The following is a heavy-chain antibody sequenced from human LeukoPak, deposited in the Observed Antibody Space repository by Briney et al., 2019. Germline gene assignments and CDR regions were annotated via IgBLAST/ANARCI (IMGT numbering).Heavy chain of an antibody. Sequence: QPGGSLRLSCAASGFNFSDHYMDWVRQAPGKGLEWVGRIRNKANSYTTEYAASVKGRFTISREDSKNSLYLQMNSLETEDTAGYYCVARPAAMRRFDPWGQGNLVTVSS. CDR3: VARPAAMRRFDP. J-gene: IGHJ5*02. CDR2: IRNKANSYTT. D-gene: IGHD2-2*01. CDR1: GFNFSDHY. V-gene: IGHV3-72*01.